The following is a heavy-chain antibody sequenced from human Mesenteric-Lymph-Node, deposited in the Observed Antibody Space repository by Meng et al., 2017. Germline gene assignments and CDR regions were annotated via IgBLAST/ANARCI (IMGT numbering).Heavy chain of an antibody. D-gene: IGHD2-2*01. J-gene: IGHJ4*02. CDR1: GASISSGNW. V-gene: IGHV4-4*02. Sequence: QGQVEESGPGVGKPWATLSVTCVVSGASISSGNWWNWVRQPPGKGLGWIGDIYNSGSTNYTPSLKSRVTISVDKSKNQFSLKLSSVTAADTAMYYCARGGGCSSSSCDLDYWGQGVLVTVSS. CDR2: IYNSGST. CDR3: ARGGGCSSSSCDLDY.